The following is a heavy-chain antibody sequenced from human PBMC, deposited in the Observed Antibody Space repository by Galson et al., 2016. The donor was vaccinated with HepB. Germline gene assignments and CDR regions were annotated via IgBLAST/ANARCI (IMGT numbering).Heavy chain of an antibody. J-gene: IGHJ4*02. V-gene: IGHV3-11*04. CDR2: IGATGGTT. D-gene: IGHD2-15*01. Sequence: SLRLSCATSGFTVSTNSMSWVRQAPGKGLEWVSLIGATGGTTYYADSVKGRFTVSRDNANNALYLQISSLRVEDTAVYYCARIHVSTGGTRYFDYWGPGAPVSVS. CDR1: GFTVSTNS. CDR3: ARIHVSTGGTRYFDY.